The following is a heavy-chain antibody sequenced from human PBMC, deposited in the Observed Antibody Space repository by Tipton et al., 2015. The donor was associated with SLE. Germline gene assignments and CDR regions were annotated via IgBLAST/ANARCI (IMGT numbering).Heavy chain of an antibody. J-gene: IGHJ3*01. Sequence: LTCTVSGVSITSHYWSWIRQPPGKGLEWIGYIYYTGNTKYNPSLQSRVTMSVDTSKNQFSLKLTSVTAADTAVYYCVRRSRDYLAFDVWGQGTGVSVSS. D-gene: IGHD3-10*01. V-gene: IGHV4-59*04. CDR2: IYYTGNT. CDR3: VRRSRDYLAFDV. CDR1: GVSITSHY.